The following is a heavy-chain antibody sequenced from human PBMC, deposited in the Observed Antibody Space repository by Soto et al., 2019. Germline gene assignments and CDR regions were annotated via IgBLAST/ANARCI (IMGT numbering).Heavy chain of an antibody. CDR1: GFTFSSYA. J-gene: IGHJ4*02. D-gene: IGHD5-18*01. CDR2: ISGSGGST. V-gene: IGHV3-23*01. CDR3: ARARGGYSYGNDY. Sequence: EVQLLESGGGLVQPGGSLRLSCAASGFTFSSYAMSWVRQAPGKGLEWVSAISGSGGSTYYADSVKGRFTISRDNSKNTLYLQMNSLRAEDTAVYYCARARGGYSYGNDYWGQGTLVTVSS.